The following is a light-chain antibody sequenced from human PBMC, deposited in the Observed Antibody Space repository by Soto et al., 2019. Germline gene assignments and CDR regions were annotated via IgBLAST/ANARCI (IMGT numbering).Light chain of an antibody. V-gene: IGKV3-11*01. CDR3: QQRSNWPPVT. CDR1: QSINRH. J-gene: IGKJ4*01. CDR2: DAS. Sequence: IVLTQSPATLSLSPGERATLSCRASQSINRHLAWYRQKPGQAPRLLIYDASNRATGIPARFSGSGSGTDFTLTISSLEPEDFGVYYSQQRSNWPPVTLGGGTKVDIK.